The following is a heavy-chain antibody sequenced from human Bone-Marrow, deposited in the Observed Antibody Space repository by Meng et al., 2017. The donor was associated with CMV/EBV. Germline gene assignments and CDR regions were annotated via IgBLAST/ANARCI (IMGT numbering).Heavy chain of an antibody. CDR2: INHSGST. D-gene: IGHD3-3*01. CDR3: ASWSPIQGLDY. V-gene: IGHV4-34*01. Sequence: SETLSLTCAVYGGSFSGYYWSWIRQPPGKGLEWIGEINHSGSTNYNPSLKSRVTISVDTSKNQFSLKLSSVTAADTAVYYCASWSPIQGLDYWGQGTLVTVSS. J-gene: IGHJ4*02. CDR1: GGSFSGYY.